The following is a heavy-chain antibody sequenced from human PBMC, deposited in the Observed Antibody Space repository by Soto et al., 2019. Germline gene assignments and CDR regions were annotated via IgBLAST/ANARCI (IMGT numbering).Heavy chain of an antibody. CDR2: IDPSDSYT. CDR1: GYSFTSYW. V-gene: IGHV5-10-1*01. CDR3: ARGYCTTTICDPWFDP. J-gene: IGHJ5*02. Sequence: GESLKISCKGSGYSFTSYWISWVRQMPGKGLEWTGRIDPSDSYTNYSPSFQGHVTISADKSISTAYLQWSSLKASDTAMYYCARGYCTTTICDPWFDPWGQGTLVTVSS. D-gene: IGHD2-2*01.